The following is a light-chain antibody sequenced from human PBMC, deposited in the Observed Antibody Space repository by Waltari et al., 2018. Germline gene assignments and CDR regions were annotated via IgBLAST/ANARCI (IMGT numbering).Light chain of an antibody. J-gene: IGLJ3*02. CDR2: AVS. CDR1: SSDVGGYNY. CDR3: ISYTSSSTWV. V-gene: IGLV2-14*03. Sequence: QSALTQPASVSGSPGQSITISCTGTSSDVGGYNYVSWYQQHPGKAPKLIIYAVSNRPSGVSNRFSGSRSGNTASLTISGLQTEDEADYYCISYTSSSTWVFGGGTKLTVL.